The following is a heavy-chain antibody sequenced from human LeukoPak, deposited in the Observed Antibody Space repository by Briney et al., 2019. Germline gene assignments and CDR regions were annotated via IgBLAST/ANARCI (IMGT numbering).Heavy chain of an antibody. Sequence: SETLSLTCTVSGGSISSGDYYWSWIRQPPGKGLEWIGYIYYSGSTYYNPSLKSRVTISVDTSKNQFSLKLSSVTAPDTAVYYCARARWQWLAHAFDIWGQGTMVTVSS. D-gene: IGHD6-19*01. CDR2: IYYSGST. CDR3: ARARWQWLAHAFDI. CDR1: GGSISSGDYY. J-gene: IGHJ3*02. V-gene: IGHV4-30-4*08.